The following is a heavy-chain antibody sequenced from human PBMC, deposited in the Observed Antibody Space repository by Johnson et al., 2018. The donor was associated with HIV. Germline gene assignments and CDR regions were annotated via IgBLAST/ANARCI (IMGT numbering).Heavy chain of an antibody. CDR1: GFTFIPYW. V-gene: IGHV3-7*01. D-gene: IGHD1-26*01. J-gene: IGHJ3*02. CDR3: AKGMWGHDAFDI. Sequence: VQLVESGGGVAQPGGSLRLSCAASGFTFIPYWMSWVRQAPGKGLEWVATIKQDGRARNYVGAVTGRFTISRDNAKNSLYLQMNSLRAEDTAVYYCAKGMWGHDAFDIWGQGTMVTVSS. CDR2: IKQDGRAR.